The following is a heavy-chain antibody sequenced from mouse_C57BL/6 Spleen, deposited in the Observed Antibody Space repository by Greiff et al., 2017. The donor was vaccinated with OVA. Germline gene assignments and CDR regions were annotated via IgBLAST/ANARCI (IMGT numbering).Heavy chain of an antibody. CDR1: GFTFSDYG. Sequence: EVQVVESGGGLVKPGGSLKLSCAASGFTFSDYGMHWVRQAPEKGLEWVAYISSGSSTIYYADTVKGRFTISRDNAKNTLFLQMTSLRSEDTAMYYCARTGSSGYVAWFAYWGQGTLVTVSA. D-gene: IGHD3-2*02. CDR2: ISSGSSTI. CDR3: ARTGSSGYVAWFAY. V-gene: IGHV5-17*01. J-gene: IGHJ3*01.